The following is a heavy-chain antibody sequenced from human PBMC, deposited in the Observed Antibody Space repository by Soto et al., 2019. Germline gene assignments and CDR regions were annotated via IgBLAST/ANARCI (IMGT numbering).Heavy chain of an antibody. V-gene: IGHV4-61*08. CDR2: IYYSGST. J-gene: IGHJ6*02. Sequence: TLSLTGTVSGGSVSSGDYYWGWIRQPPGKGLEWIGHIYYSGSTSVNPSLKSRVTMSVDTSKNQFSLNLRSVTAADTAVYYCARDGYSDIYSYYQTLDVWGQGTTVTVSS. CDR3: ARDGYSDIYSYYQTLDV. CDR1: GGSVSSGDYY. D-gene: IGHD4-17*01.